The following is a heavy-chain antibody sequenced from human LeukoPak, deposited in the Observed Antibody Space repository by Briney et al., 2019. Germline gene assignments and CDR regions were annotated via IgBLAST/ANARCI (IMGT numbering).Heavy chain of an antibody. J-gene: IGHJ2*01. Sequence: TSETLSLTCTVAGGSISDYYWSWMRQPPGKGLEWIGYNHYSGNTAYNPSLKSRVTISVDTSNNQFSLRLTSVTAADTAVYYCARGPYMWYFDLWGRGTLVTVSP. V-gene: IGHV4-59*01. D-gene: IGHD1-1*01. CDR3: ARGPYMWYFDL. CDR2: NHYSGNT. CDR1: GGSISDYY.